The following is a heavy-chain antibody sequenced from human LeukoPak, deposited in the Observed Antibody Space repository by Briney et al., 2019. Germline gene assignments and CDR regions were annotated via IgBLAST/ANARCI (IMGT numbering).Heavy chain of an antibody. V-gene: IGHV4-34*01. CDR1: GGSFSGYY. D-gene: IGHD3-16*01. J-gene: IGHJ6*02. Sequence: SETLSLTCAVYGGSFSGYYWSWIRQPPGKGLEWIGEINHSGSTNYNPSLKSRVTISVDTSKNQFSLKLSSVTAADTAVYYCARGPGGSRLSFYYYYYGMDVWGHGTTVTVSS. CDR2: INHSGST. CDR3: ARGPGGSRLSFYYYYYGMDV.